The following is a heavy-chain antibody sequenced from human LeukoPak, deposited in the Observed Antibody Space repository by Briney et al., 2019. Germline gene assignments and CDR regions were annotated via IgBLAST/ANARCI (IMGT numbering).Heavy chain of an antibody. Sequence: GGSLRLSCAASGFTFSSYAMHWVRQAPGKGLEWVAVISYDGSNKYYADSVKGRFTISRDNSKNTLYLQMNSLKAKDTTVYYCATLRSSIVGAIAFDYWGQGTLVTVSS. CDR2: ISYDGSNK. J-gene: IGHJ4*02. CDR1: GFTFSSYA. V-gene: IGHV3-30*04. CDR3: ATLRSSIVGAIAFDY. D-gene: IGHD1-26*01.